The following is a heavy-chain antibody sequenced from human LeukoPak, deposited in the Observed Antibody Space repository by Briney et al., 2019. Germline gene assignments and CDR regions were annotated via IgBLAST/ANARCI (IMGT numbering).Heavy chain of an antibody. Sequence: GGSLRLSCAASGFTFRTYGMTWVRHAPGKGLEWVSGISGSGDNTYYADSVKGRFTISRDNSKNTLYLQMNNLRAEDTAVYYCARSNLDYYYGMDVWGQGTTVTVSS. V-gene: IGHV3-23*01. J-gene: IGHJ6*02. CDR3: ARSNLDYYYGMDV. D-gene: IGHD2-8*01. CDR1: GFTFRTYG. CDR2: ISGSGDNT.